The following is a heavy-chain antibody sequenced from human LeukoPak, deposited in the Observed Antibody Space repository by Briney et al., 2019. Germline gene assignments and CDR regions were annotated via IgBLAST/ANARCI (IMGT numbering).Heavy chain of an antibody. J-gene: IGHJ5*02. D-gene: IGHD2-21*02. CDR3: AKVTIHGDSVP. CDR2: IYYTGRT. CDR1: GGPISVDY. V-gene: IGHV4-59*01. Sequence: PSETLSLTCIVSGGPISVDYWNWIRQAPGKGLEWIGYIYYTGRTKYNPSLASRLTISIDTSKSQFSLRLTSVTAADTAVYYCAKVTIHGDSVPWGQGSLVTVSS.